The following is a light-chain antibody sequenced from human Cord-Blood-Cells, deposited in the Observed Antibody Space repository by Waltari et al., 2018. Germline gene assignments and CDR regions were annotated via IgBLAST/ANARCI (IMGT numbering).Light chain of an antibody. V-gene: IGKV1-39*01. CDR3: QQSYSTPYT. CDR2: AAS. CDR1: QSISSY. Sequence: DLQMPQSTSSLSASVGDRVTITCRASQSISSYLNWYQQKPGKAPKLLIYAASRLQSGVPSRFSGSGSGTDFTLTISSLQPEDFATYYCQQSYSTPYTFGQGTKLEIK. J-gene: IGKJ2*01.